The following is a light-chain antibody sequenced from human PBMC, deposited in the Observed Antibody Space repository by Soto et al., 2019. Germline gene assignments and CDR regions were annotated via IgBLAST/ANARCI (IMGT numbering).Light chain of an antibody. CDR3: QQYNSYSWT. Sequence: DIPMTQSPSTLSGSVGDRITITCRASQTISSWLAWYQQKPGKAPKLLIYKAFTLKSGVPSRFSGSGSGTDFTLTISSLQPDDFATYYCQQYNSYSWTFGQGTKVEIK. CDR2: KAF. V-gene: IGKV1-5*03. CDR1: QTISSW. J-gene: IGKJ1*01.